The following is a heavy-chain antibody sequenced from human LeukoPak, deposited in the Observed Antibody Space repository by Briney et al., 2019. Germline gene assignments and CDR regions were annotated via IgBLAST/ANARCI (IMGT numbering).Heavy chain of an antibody. CDR2: VTYGDNID. CDR1: GFTFNNYG. CDR3: VREQGSGWYRGSDY. V-gene: IGHV3-33*01. D-gene: IGHD6-19*01. J-gene: IGHJ4*02. Sequence: TGGSLRLSCAASGFTFNNYGMHWVRQAPGKGLEWLAVVTYGDNIDYYRDSVKGRFTIPRDNSQNTLYLQMNRLRAEDTAVYYCVREQGSGWYRGSDYWGQGTLVTVSS.